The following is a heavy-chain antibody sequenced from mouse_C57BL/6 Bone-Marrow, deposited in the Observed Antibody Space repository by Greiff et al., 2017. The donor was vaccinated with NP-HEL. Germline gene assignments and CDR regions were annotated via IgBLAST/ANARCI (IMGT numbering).Heavy chain of an antibody. J-gene: IGHJ4*01. D-gene: IGHD1-1*01. Sequence: DVQLVESEGGLVQPGSSMKLSCTASGFTFSDYYMAWVRQVPEKGLEWVANINYDGSSTYYLDSLKSRFIISRDNAKNILYLQMSSLKSEDTATYYCARDLFLYYYGSSYGAMDYWGQGTSVTVSS. CDR1: GFTFSDYY. V-gene: IGHV5-16*01. CDR2: INYDGSST. CDR3: ARDLFLYYYGSSYGAMDY.